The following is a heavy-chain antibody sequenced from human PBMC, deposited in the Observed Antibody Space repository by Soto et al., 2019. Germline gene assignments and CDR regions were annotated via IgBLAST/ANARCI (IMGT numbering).Heavy chain of an antibody. J-gene: IGHJ6*02. CDR3: ARARAGSYYYYGMDV. CDR1: GGSISSSSYY. CDR2: IYYSGST. Sequence: QLQLQESGPGLVKPSETLSLTCTVSGGSISSSSYYWGWIRQPPGKGLEWIGSIYYSGSTYYNPSLKSRVTISVDTSKNQFSLKLSSVTAADTAVYYCARARAGSYYYYGMDVWGQGTTVTVSS. V-gene: IGHV4-39*01. D-gene: IGHD3-10*01.